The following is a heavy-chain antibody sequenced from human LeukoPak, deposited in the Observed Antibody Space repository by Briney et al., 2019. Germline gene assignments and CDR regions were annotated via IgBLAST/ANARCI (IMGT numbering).Heavy chain of an antibody. Sequence: VASVKVSCKASGYTFTSYDINWVRQATGQGLEWIGWMNPNSGNTDYAQKFQGRVTMTRNTSISTAYMELSSLRSEDTAVYYCARRRYYGSGSYYKPYYYSYMDVWGKGTTVTVSS. CDR1: GYTFTSYD. J-gene: IGHJ6*03. CDR3: ARRRYYGSGSYYKPYYYSYMDV. V-gene: IGHV1-8*01. D-gene: IGHD3-10*01. CDR2: MNPNSGNT.